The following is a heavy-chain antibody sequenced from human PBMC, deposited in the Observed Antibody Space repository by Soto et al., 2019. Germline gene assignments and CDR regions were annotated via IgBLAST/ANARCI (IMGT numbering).Heavy chain of an antibody. D-gene: IGHD6-19*01. CDR2: ISYDGSNK. V-gene: IGHV3-30-3*01. CDR1: GFTFSSYA. J-gene: IGHJ4*02. Sequence: GSLRLSCAASGFTFSSYAMHWVRQAPGKGLEWVAVISYDGSNKYYADSVKGRFTISRDNSKNTLYLQMNSLRAEDTAVYYCARVPSGLGAPFDYWGQGTLVTVSS. CDR3: ARVPSGLGAPFDY.